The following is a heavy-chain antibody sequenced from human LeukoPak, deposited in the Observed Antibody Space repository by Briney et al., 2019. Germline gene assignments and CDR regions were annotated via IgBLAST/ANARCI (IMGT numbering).Heavy chain of an antibody. CDR1: GGSFSDYY. Sequence: SETLSLTCAVYGGSFSDYYWSWIRQPPGRGLEWIGEVNHSGSTYYNPSLKSRVTISVDRSKNQFSLKLSSVTAADTAVYYCARLPYYYGMDVWGQGTTVTVSS. CDR2: VNHSGST. J-gene: IGHJ6*02. CDR3: ARLPYYYGMDV. V-gene: IGHV4-34*01.